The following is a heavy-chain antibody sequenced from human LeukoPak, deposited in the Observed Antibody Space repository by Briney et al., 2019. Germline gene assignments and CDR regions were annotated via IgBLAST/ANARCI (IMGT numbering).Heavy chain of an antibody. Sequence: SETLSLTCTVSGGSISSYYWSWIRQPAGKGLEWIGRIYTSGSTNYNPSLKSRVTMSVDTSKNQCSLKLSSVTAADTAVYYCARVGYDSSGYIPMDVWGQGTTVTVSS. D-gene: IGHD3-22*01. CDR1: GGSISSYY. V-gene: IGHV4-4*07. CDR3: ARVGYDSSGYIPMDV. J-gene: IGHJ6*02. CDR2: IYTSGST.